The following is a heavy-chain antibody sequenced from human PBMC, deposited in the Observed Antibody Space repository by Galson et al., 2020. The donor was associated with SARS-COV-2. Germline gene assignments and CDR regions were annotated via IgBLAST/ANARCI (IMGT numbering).Heavy chain of an antibody. CDR1: FTFSSYA. CDR2: ISDSGGST. Sequence: FTFSSYAMSWVRQAPGKGLEWVSSISDSGGSTYYGDSVKGRFTISRDNSKNTLYLQMNSLRAEDTALYYCAKRDAGYWGQGTLVTVSS. V-gene: IGHV3-23*01. CDR3: AKRDAGY. J-gene: IGHJ4*02.